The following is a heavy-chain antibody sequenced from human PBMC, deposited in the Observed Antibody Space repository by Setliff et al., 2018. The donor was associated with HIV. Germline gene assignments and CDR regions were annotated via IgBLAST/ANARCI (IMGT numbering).Heavy chain of an antibody. CDR1: GYSISSGYY. J-gene: IGHJ3*02. V-gene: IGHV4-38-2*01. CDR3: SSSSALEVDAFDI. Sequence: PSETLSLTCAVSGYSISSGYYWGWIRQPPGKGLEWIGSIYYSGSTYYNPSLKSRVTISVDTSKNQFSLKLSSVTAADTAVYYCSSSSALEVDAFDIWGQGTMVTV. D-gene: IGHD6-13*01. CDR2: IYYSGST.